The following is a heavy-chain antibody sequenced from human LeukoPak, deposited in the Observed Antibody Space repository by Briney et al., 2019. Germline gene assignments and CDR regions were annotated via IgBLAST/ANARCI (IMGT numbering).Heavy chain of an antibody. CDR3: AELGITMIGGV. V-gene: IGHV3-48*03. CDR2: ISSSGSTI. J-gene: IGHJ6*04. D-gene: IGHD3-10*02. CDR1: GFTFDDCG. Sequence: PGGSLRLSCAGSGFTFDDCGMNWVRQAPGKGLEWVSYISSSGSTIYYADSVKGRFTISRDNAKNSLYLQMNSLRAEDTAVYYCAELGITMIGGVWGKGTTVTISS.